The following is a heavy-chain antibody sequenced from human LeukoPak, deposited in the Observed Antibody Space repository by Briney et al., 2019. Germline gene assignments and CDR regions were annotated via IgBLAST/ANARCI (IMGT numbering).Heavy chain of an antibody. J-gene: IGHJ4*02. D-gene: IGHD3-22*01. Sequence: GGSLRLSCAASGFTFSSYEMNWVHQAPGKGLEWVSYISSSGSTIYYADSVKGRFTISRDNAKNSLYLQMNSLSAEDTAVYYCARSQGYYDSSGYYIRWGQGTLVTVSS. V-gene: IGHV3-48*03. CDR2: ISSSGSTI. CDR1: GFTFSSYE. CDR3: ARSQGYYDSSGYYIR.